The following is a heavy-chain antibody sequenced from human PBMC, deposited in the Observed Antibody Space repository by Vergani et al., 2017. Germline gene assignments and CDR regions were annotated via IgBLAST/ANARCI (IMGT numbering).Heavy chain of an antibody. CDR3: AKLGGSYSVPSDY. CDR2: IRYDGSNK. J-gene: IGHJ4*02. V-gene: IGHV3-30*02. Sequence: QVQLVESGGGVVQPGGSLRLSCAASGFTFSSSGIHWVRQAPGKGLEWVAFIRYDGSNKYYADSVKGRFTISRANYKNTTDLQLNSLRAEDTALYYCAKLGGSYSVPSDYWGQGTLVTVSS. D-gene: IGHD1-26*01. CDR1: GFTFSSSG.